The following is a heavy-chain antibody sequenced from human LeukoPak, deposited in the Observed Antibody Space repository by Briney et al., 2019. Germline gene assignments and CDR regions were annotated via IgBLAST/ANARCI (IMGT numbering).Heavy chain of an antibody. V-gene: IGHV3-30*03. D-gene: IGHD3-22*01. Sequence: GGSLRLSCAASGFTFSSYGMHWVRQAPGKGLEWVAVISYDGSNKYYADSVKGRFTISRDNSKNTLYLQMNSLRAEDTAVYYCARGYYYDSSGYYRFDAYDIWGQGTMVTVSS. CDR2: ISYDGSNK. CDR3: ARGYYYDSSGYYRFDAYDI. J-gene: IGHJ3*02. CDR1: GFTFSSYG.